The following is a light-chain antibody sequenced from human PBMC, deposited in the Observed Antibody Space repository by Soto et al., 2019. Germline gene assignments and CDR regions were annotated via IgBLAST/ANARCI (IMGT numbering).Light chain of an antibody. Sequence: EIVLTQSPGTLSLSPGEGVTLSCRASQSVSSNLAWYQQKPGQAPSLLIYGAFTRATGIPARFSGTGSGTEFTLTISSLQSEDFALYYCQQYNDWPLTFGQGNKVDIK. CDR3: QQYNDWPLT. V-gene: IGKV3-15*01. J-gene: IGKJ1*01. CDR2: GAF. CDR1: QSVSSN.